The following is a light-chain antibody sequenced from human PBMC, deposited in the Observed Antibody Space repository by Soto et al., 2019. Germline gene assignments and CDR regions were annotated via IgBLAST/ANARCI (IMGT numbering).Light chain of an antibody. CDR3: SLYTSSSTLV. CDR2: EVS. CDR1: SSDVGGYND. J-gene: IGLJ3*02. Sequence: QSALTQPASVSGSPGQSITISCTGTSSDVGGYNDVSWYQQHPGKAPKLMIYEVSNRPSGVSNRFSGSKSGNTASLTISGLQAEDEADYYCSLYTSSSTLVFGGGTKLTVL. V-gene: IGLV2-14*01.